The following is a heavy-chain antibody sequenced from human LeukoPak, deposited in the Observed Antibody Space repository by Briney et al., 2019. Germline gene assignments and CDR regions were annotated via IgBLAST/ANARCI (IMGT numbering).Heavy chain of an antibody. J-gene: IGHJ4*02. V-gene: IGHV3-9*01. CDR1: GFMFDNYA. D-gene: IGHD2-2*01. Sequence: GRSLRLSCAGSGFMFDNYAMHWVRQAPGKGLEWVLGISWNSGDIDYADSVKGRFTISRDNAKNSLFLQMNSLRAEDTAVYYCARLPAHCSSTSCYYDYWGQGTLVTVSS. CDR2: ISWNSGDI. CDR3: ARLPAHCSSTSCYYDY.